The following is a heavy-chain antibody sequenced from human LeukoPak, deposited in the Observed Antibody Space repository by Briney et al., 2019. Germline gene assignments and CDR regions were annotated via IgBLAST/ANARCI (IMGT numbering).Heavy chain of an antibody. CDR3: AKTVSPFWSGYYTFDY. V-gene: IGHV3-23*01. D-gene: IGHD3-3*01. CDR2: ISGSGGST. Sequence: PGGSLRLSCAASGFTFSSYGMHWVRQAPGKGLEWVSAISGSGGSTYYADSVKGRFTISRDNSKNTLYLQMNSLRAEDTAVYYCAKTVSPFWSGYYTFDYWGQGTLVTVSS. J-gene: IGHJ4*02. CDR1: GFTFSSYG.